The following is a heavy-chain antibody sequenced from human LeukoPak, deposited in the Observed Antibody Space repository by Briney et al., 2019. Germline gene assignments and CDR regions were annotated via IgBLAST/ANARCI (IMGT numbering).Heavy chain of an antibody. D-gene: IGHD6-6*01. Sequence: GESLKISCRGSGYSFTTYWIGWVRQMPGKGLGWMAIIYPGDSDTRYSPSFQGQVTISADKSINTAYLHWSSLKASDTAIFYCARRSPEYTSLIDYWGQGTLVTVSS. CDR1: GYSFTTYW. CDR3: ARRSPEYTSLIDY. V-gene: IGHV5-51*01. CDR2: IYPGDSDT. J-gene: IGHJ4*02.